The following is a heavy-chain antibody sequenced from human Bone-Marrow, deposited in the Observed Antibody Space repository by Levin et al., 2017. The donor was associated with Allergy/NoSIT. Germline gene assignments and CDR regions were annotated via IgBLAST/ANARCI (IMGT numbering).Heavy chain of an antibody. J-gene: IGHJ6*02. V-gene: IGHV3-33*01. CDR2: IWYDGSNK. CDR3: AREGYSSGWWRRCITMIVVVSPPGGMDV. D-gene: IGHD3-22*01. Sequence: LSLTCAASGFTFSSYGMHWVRQAPGKGLEWVAVIWYDGSNKYYADSVKGRFTISRDNSKNTLYLQMNSLRAEDTAVYYCAREGYSSGWWRRCITMIVVVSPPGGMDVWGQGTTVTVSS. CDR1: GFTFSSYG.